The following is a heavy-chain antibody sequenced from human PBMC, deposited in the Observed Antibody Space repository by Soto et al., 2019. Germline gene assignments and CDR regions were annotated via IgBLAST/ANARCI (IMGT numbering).Heavy chain of an antibody. D-gene: IGHD3-3*01. V-gene: IGHV4-34*01. CDR1: GGSSSGYY. J-gene: IGHJ4*02. CDR3: ARGHGFITIFGAPGHFDY. Sequence: SETLSLTCAVYGGSSSGYYWSWIRQPPGKGLEWIGEINHSGSTNYNPSLKSRVTISVDTSKNQFSLKLSSVTAADTAMYYCARGHGFITIFGAPGHFDYWGQATRRTVS. CDR2: INHSGST.